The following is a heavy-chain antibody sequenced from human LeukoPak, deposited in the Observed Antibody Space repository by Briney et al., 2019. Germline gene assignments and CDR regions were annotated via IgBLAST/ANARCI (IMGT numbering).Heavy chain of an antibody. CDR1: GFTFSSYG. J-gene: IGHJ3*02. CDR3: ARSSSGSAYDAFDM. V-gene: IGHV3-21*04. D-gene: IGHD3-10*01. CDR2: ISSSSTYI. Sequence: PGGSLRLSCAASGFTFSSYGMNWVRQAPGKGLEWVSFISSSSTYIYYADSLKGRFTISRDSAKNSLYVEMNSLRGEDTALYYCARSSSGSAYDAFDMWGPGTMVTVSS.